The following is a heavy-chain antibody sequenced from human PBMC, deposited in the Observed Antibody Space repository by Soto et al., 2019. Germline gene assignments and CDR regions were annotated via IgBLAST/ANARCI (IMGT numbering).Heavy chain of an antibody. Sequence: SETLSLTCTVSGGSINSYYWGWIRQPPGKGLEWIGYIYYSGNTNYNPSLKSRVTISVDTSKNQFSLKLSSVTAADTAVYYCARVSSSPFNPFDYWGQGTLVTVSS. CDR1: GGSINSYY. CDR3: ARVSSSPFNPFDY. V-gene: IGHV4-59*01. D-gene: IGHD6-6*01. J-gene: IGHJ4*02. CDR2: IYYSGNT.